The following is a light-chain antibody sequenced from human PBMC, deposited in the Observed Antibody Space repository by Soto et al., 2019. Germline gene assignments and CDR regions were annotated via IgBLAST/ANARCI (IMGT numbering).Light chain of an antibody. J-gene: IGLJ2*01. CDR3: SSYTSSCALVV. CDR1: NSDVGGYNY. V-gene: IGLV2-14*01. Sequence: QSALTQPASVSGSPGQSITISCTGTNSDVGGYNYVSWYQQHPGKAPKVMIYDVSDRPSGVSNRFSGSKSGNTASLTISGLQAEDEADYYCSSYTSSCALVVFGGGTKLTVL. CDR2: DVS.